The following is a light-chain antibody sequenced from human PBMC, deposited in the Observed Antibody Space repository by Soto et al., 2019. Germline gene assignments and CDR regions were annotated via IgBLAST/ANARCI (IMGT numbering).Light chain of an antibody. V-gene: IGKV3-20*01. CDR3: QQYGSSRT. CDR2: GVS. Sequence: EIVLTQSPGTLSLSPEERATLSCTASQSVSSSYLAWYQQKPGQATRLLISGVSSRATPIPDRFSGSGSGTDFTLTITRLEPEAFAVYYGQQYGSSRTFGQGTKVEIK. J-gene: IGKJ1*01. CDR1: QSVSSSY.